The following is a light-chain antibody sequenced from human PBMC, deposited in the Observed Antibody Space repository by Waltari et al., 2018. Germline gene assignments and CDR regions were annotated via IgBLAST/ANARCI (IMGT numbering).Light chain of an antibody. Sequence: QSMLTQPPSVSGAPGRRVTISCTGASSNIGAGYDVHWYQHLPGPAPKRISYRKNKRPSGVPDRCSGAKSGTSPSLAITGLQAEDGADYYCQSYDSSLSGSVFGGGTKLTVL. J-gene: IGLJ3*02. CDR2: RKN. V-gene: IGLV1-40*01. CDR1: SSNIGAGYD. CDR3: QSYDSSLSGSV.